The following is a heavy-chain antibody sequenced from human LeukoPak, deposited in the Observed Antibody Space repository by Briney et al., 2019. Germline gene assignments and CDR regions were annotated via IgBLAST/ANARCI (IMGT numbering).Heavy chain of an antibody. V-gene: IGHV4-4*02. CDR2: IYHSGST. J-gene: IGHJ5*02. Sequence: SGTVSLTCAVSGGSISSSNWWSWVRQPPGKGLEWIGEIYHSGSTNYNPSLKSRVTISVDKSKNQFSLKLSSVTAADTAVYYCARDGYGSGSYSNWFDPWGQGTLVTVSS. CDR3: ARDGYGSGSYSNWFDP. D-gene: IGHD3-10*01. CDR1: GGSISSSNW.